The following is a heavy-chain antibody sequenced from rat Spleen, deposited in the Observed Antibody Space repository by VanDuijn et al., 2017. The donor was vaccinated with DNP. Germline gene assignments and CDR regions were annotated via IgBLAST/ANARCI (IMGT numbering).Heavy chain of an antibody. J-gene: IGHJ2*01. Sequence: EVQLVESGGGLVQPGRSLKLSCEVSGFTVSDYYMAWVRQAPTKGLEWVAYISYDGGSTYHGDSVKGRFTISRDIAKNTLYLQMNSLRSEDMATYYCVRWYNSGYYFDHWGQGVMVTVSS. CDR3: VRWYNSGYYFDH. CDR1: GFTVSDYY. D-gene: IGHD4-3*01. CDR2: ISYDGGST. V-gene: IGHV5-22*01.